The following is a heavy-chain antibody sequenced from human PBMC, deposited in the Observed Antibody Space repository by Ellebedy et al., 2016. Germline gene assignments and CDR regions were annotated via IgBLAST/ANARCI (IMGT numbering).Heavy chain of an antibody. V-gene: IGHV3-74*01. D-gene: IGHD5-18*01. J-gene: IGHJ4*02. CDR1: GFTFSSYW. Sequence: EGSLRLSCAASGFTFSSYWMHWVRQAPGKGLVWVSRINSDGSSTSYADSVKDRFTISRDNAKNTLYLQMNSLRAEDTAVYYCARGRGSYGYYFDYWGQGTLVTVSS. CDR3: ARGRGSYGYYFDY. CDR2: INSDGSST.